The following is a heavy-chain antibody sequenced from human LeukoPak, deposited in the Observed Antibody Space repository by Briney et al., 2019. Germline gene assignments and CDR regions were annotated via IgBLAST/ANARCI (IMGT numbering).Heavy chain of an antibody. D-gene: IGHD3-22*01. J-gene: IGHJ4*02. Sequence: SETLSLTCAVFGGSLSDHDWSWIRQPPGKGLGWFGEINHRGATNYNPSLKSRVTLSLDTSKNQVSLKLNSLTAADTAVYYCARGKGDLSMIVMIVTAVEFYFDSWGPGTLVTVSS. CDR2: INHRGAT. CDR1: GGSLSDHD. V-gene: IGHV4-34*01. CDR3: ARGKGDLSMIVMIVTAVEFYFDS.